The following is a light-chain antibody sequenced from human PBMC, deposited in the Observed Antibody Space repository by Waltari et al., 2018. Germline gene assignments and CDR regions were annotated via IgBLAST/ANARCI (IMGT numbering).Light chain of an antibody. Sequence: SYVLTQPPSVSVAPGQTAMITCGGNNVGSKSVHWYQQKPGQAPVLVVYDDSDRPSGIPERLTGPNSGNTATLTINRVEAGDEADYYCQVWDSNSLHVVFGGGTKLTVL. CDR2: DDS. J-gene: IGLJ2*01. CDR3: QVWDSNSLHVV. V-gene: IGLV3-21*02. CDR1: NVGSKS.